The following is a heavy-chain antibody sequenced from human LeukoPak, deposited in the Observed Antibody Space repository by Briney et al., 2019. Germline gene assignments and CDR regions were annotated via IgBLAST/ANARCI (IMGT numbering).Heavy chain of an antibody. CDR3: ARRGHEVVMPYYGMDV. Sequence: ASVKVSCKASGYTFTSYGISWVRQAPGQGLEWTGWISAHTGNTNYAQNLQGRATMTTDTSTSTAYMELRSLRSDDTAVYYCARRGHEVVMPYYGMDVWGQGTTVTVSS. J-gene: IGHJ6*02. CDR1: GYTFTSYG. V-gene: IGHV1-18*01. D-gene: IGHD3-22*01. CDR2: ISAHTGNT.